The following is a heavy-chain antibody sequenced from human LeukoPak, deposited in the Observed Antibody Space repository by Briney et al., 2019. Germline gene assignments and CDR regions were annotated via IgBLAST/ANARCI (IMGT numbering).Heavy chain of an antibody. V-gene: IGHV3-21*04. J-gene: IGHJ4*02. CDR2: ITGDGGTT. Sequence: GGSLRLSCAASGFTFSSYSMNWVRQAPGKGLEWVSSITGDGGTTWYADSMKGRFTMSRDNAKNTLYLQMNSLRAEDTAVYYCARGYYDFWSGYYTDNFDYWGQGTLVTVSS. CDR3: ARGYYDFWSGYYTDNFDY. D-gene: IGHD3-3*01. CDR1: GFTFSSYS.